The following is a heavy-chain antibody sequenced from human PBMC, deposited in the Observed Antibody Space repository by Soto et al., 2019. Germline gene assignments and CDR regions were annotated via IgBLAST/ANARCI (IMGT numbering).Heavy chain of an antibody. CDR2: IKQDGSEK. CDR1: GVTFSSEW. CDR3: ARDYLYYDILTGYRPQPSQPVDY. J-gene: IGHJ4*02. Sequence: GGSLRLACAASGVTFSSEWMSWVRQAPGKGLEWVANIKQDGSEKYYVDSVKGRFTISRDNAKNSLYLQMNSLRAEDTAVYYCARDYLYYDILTGYRPQPSQPVDYSGQAPLVTVSS. D-gene: IGHD3-9*01. V-gene: IGHV3-7*01.